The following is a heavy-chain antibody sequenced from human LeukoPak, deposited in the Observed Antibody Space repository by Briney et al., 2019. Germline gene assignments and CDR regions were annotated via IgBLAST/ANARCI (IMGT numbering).Heavy chain of an antibody. Sequence: SETLSLTCTVSGGSISSGSYYWSWIRQPAGKGLEWIGRIYTSGSTNYNPSLKSRVTISVDTSKNQFSLKVTSVTAADTAVYYCARGSSRFDCWGQGTLVTVSS. CDR2: IYTSGST. D-gene: IGHD6-13*01. CDR1: GGSISSGSYY. CDR3: ARGSSRFDC. V-gene: IGHV4-61*02. J-gene: IGHJ4*02.